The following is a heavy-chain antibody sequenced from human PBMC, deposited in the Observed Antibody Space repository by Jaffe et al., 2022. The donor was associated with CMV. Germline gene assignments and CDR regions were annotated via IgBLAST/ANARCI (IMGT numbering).Heavy chain of an antibody. Sequence: QVQLQQWGAGLLKPSETLSLTCAVYGGSFSGYYWSWIRQPPGKGLEWIGEINHSGSTNYNPSLKSRVTISVDTSKNQFSLKLSSVTAADTAVYYCARAIVGVVLNYYYYYYMDVWGKGTTVTVSS. CDR1: GGSFSGYY. V-gene: IGHV4-34*01. CDR3: ARAIVGVVLNYYYYYYMDV. D-gene: IGHD3-3*01. CDR2: INHSGST. J-gene: IGHJ6*03.